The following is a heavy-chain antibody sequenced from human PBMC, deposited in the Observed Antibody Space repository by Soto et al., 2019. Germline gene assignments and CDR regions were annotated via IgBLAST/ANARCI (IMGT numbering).Heavy chain of an antibody. Sequence: GGSLRLSCAASGFTFSSYGMHWVRQAPGKGLEWVAVISYDGSNKYYADSVKGRFTISRDNSKNTLYLQMNSLRAEDTAVYYCSNGVGATNGCFDPWGQGTLVTVSS. D-gene: IGHD1-26*01. CDR1: GFTFSSYG. V-gene: IGHV3-30*18. CDR2: ISYDGSNK. CDR3: SNGVGATNGCFDP. J-gene: IGHJ5*02.